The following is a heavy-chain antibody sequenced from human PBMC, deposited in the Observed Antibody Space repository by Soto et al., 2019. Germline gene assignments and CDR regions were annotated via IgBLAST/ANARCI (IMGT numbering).Heavy chain of an antibody. Sequence: SETLSLTCTVSGGSISSGDYYWSWIRQPPGKGLEWIGYIYCSGSTYYNPSLKSRVTISVDTSKNQFSLKLSSVTAADTAVYYCARGGSSGYYSSWFDPWGQGTLVTVSS. CDR2: IYCSGST. V-gene: IGHV4-30-4*01. CDR3: ARGGSSGYYSSWFDP. CDR1: GGSISSGDYY. J-gene: IGHJ5*02. D-gene: IGHD3-22*01.